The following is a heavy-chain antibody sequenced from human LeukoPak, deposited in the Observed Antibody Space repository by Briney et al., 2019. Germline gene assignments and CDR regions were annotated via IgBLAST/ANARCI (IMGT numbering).Heavy chain of an antibody. CDR3: ARGRFGEQKPGDY. V-gene: IGHV3-64*01. D-gene: IGHD3-10*01. J-gene: IGHJ4*02. CDR1: GFTLSSYA. CDR2: ISSNGGST. Sequence: GGSLRLSCAASGFTLSSYAMHWVRQAPGKGLEYVSAISSNGGSTYYANSVKGRFTISRDNSKNTLYLQMGSLRAEDMAVYYCARGRFGEQKPGDYWGQGTLVTVSS.